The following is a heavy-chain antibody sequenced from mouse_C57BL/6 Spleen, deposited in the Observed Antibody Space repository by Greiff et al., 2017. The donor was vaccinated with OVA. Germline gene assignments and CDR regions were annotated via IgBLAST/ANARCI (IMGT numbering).Heavy chain of an antibody. CDR3: ARKEYGHYAMDY. Sequence: EVQLQQSGPELVKPGASVKIPCKASGYTFTDYNMDWVQQSHGKSLEWIGDINPNNGGTIYNQKFKGKATLTVDKSSSTAYMELRSLTSEDTAFYCGARKEYGHYAMDYWGQGTSVTVSS. CDR2: INPNNGGT. CDR1: GYTFTDYN. D-gene: IGHD1-1*02. J-gene: IGHJ4*01. V-gene: IGHV1-18*01.